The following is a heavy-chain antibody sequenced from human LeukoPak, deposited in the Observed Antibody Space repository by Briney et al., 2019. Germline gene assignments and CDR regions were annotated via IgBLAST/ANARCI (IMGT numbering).Heavy chain of an antibody. V-gene: IGHV3-30-3*01. J-gene: IGHJ4*02. CDR2: ISYDGSNK. Sequence: PGGSLRLSCAASGFIFSSYAMHWVRQAPGKGLEWVAVISYDGSNKYYADSVKGRFTISRDNSKNTLYLQMNSLRPEDTAVYYCARGPYYSSGWYCFDYWGQGTLVTVSS. CDR3: ARGPYYSSGWYCFDY. D-gene: IGHD6-19*01. CDR1: GFIFSSYA.